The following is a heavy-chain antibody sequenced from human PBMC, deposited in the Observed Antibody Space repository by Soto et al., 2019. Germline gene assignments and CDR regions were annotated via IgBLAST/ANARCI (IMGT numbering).Heavy chain of an antibody. CDR3: ARDPALSDIGYFDY. CDR1: GFTFSSYG. V-gene: IGHV3-33*01. Sequence: QVQLVESGGGVVQPGRSLRLSCAASGFTFSSYGMHWVRQAPGKGLEWVAVIWYDGSNKYYADSVKGRFTISRDNSKNTLYLQMNSLRAEDTAVYYCARDPALSDIGYFDYWGQGTLVTVSS. J-gene: IGHJ4*02. CDR2: IWYDGSNK. D-gene: IGHD2-15*01.